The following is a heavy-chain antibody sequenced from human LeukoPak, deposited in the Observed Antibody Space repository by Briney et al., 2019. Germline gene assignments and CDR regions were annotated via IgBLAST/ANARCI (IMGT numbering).Heavy chain of an antibody. Sequence: SETLSLTCTVSGGSISSYYWSWIRQPAGKGLEWLGRIYTSGSTNYNPSLKSRVTMSVDTSKNQFSLKLSSVTAADTAVYYCARGPPDCSSTSCYAFDAFDIWGQGTMVTVSS. V-gene: IGHV4-4*07. J-gene: IGHJ3*02. CDR1: GGSISSYY. CDR2: IYTSGST. D-gene: IGHD2-2*01. CDR3: ARGPPDCSSTSCYAFDAFDI.